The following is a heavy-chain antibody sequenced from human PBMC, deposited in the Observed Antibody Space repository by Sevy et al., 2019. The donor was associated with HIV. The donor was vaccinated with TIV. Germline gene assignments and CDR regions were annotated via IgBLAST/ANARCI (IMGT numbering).Heavy chain of an antibody. J-gene: IGHJ6*02. CDR3: ARVDDRIVVAMTTRLMGMDV. CDR1: GFTFSSDS. D-gene: IGHD3-22*01. CDR2: IRSSSSTI. V-gene: IGHV3-48*01. Sequence: EGSLRLSCAASGFTFSSDSMNWVRQAPGKELEWVSYIRSSSSTIYYADSVKGRFTISRDNAKNSLYLQMNSLRAEDTTVYYCARVDDRIVVAMTTRLMGMDVWGQGTTVTVSS.